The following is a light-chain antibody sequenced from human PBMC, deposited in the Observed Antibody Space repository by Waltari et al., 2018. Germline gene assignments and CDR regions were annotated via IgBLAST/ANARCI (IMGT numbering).Light chain of an antibody. CDR3: QQYGSSPLT. Sequence: EIVLTQSPGPLSLSPGERATLSCRASQRVSSNYLGWYQQKPGQPPRLLIYGASSRATGIPDRFSGSGSGTDFTLTISRLEPEDFAVYYCQQYGSSPLTFGGGTKVEIK. CDR1: QRVSSNY. J-gene: IGKJ4*01. V-gene: IGKV3-20*01. CDR2: GAS.